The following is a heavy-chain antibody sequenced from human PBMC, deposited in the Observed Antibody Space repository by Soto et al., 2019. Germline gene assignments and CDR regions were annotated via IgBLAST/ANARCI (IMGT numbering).Heavy chain of an antibody. J-gene: IGHJ6*02. D-gene: IGHD3-10*01. Sequence: HPGGSLRLSCAASGFTFSIYSMNWVRQAPGKGLEWASYISSESSSIYYAESVKGRFTISRDNAKNSLYLQMNSLRAEDTAVYYFATYYGSGSYFPDHYYYGMDVWGQGTTVTVSS. CDR1: GFTFSIYS. V-gene: IGHV3-48*01. CDR3: ATYYGSGSYFPDHYYYGMDV. CDR2: ISSESSSI.